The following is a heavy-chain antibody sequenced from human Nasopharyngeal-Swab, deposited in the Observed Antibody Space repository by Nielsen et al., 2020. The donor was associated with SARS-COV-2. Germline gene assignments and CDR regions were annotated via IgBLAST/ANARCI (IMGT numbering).Heavy chain of an antibody. V-gene: IGHV3-74*01. CDR2: INSDGSST. D-gene: IGHD3-10*01. CDR3: ASHYGSGSRPLDY. Sequence: GESLKISCAASGFTFSSYWMHWVRQAPGKGLVWVSRINSDGSSTSYADSVKGRFTISRDNAKNTLYLQMNSLRAEDTAVYYCASHYGSGSRPLDYWGQGTLVTVSS. J-gene: IGHJ4*02. CDR1: GFTFSSYW.